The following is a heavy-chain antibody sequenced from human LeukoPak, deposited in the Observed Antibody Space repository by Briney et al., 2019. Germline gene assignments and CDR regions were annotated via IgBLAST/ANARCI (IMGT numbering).Heavy chain of an antibody. CDR1: AYSFTSYD. Sequence: ASVKVSCKASAYSFTSYDVNWVRQATGQGLEWMGWMNPNSGNTAYAQKFQGRVTITWNTSISTAYMELSSLRSEDTAVYYCARGGPQTYYYDSTGYKFDYWGQGTLVTVSS. CDR2: MNPNSGNT. J-gene: IGHJ4*02. CDR3: ARGGPQTYYYDSTGYKFDY. D-gene: IGHD3-22*01. V-gene: IGHV1-8*03.